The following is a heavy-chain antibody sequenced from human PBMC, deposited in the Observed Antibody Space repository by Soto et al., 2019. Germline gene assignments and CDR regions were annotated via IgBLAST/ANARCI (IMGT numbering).Heavy chain of an antibody. D-gene: IGHD5-12*01. J-gene: IGHJ4*02. CDR1: GGSFSGYY. V-gene: IGHV4-34*01. Sequence: SETLSLTCAVYGGSFSGYYWSWIRQPPGKGLEWIGEINHSGSTNYNPSLKSRVTISVDTSKNQFSLKLSSVTAADKAVYYCARGRSGYDFWGQGTLVTVSS. CDR3: ARGRSGYDF. CDR2: INHSGST.